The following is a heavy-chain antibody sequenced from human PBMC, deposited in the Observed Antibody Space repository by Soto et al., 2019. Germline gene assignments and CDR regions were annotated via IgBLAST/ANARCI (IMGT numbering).Heavy chain of an antibody. Sequence: KPSETLSLTCTVSGGSISSGDYYWSWIRQPPGKGLEWIGYIYYSGSTYYNPSLKSRVTISVDTSKNQFSLKLSSVTAADTAVYYCARGRGVFCTNGVCYKAVDAFDIWGQGTMVT. CDR1: GGSISSGDYY. J-gene: IGHJ3*02. V-gene: IGHV4-30-4*01. CDR3: ARGRGVFCTNGVCYKAVDAFDI. D-gene: IGHD2-8*01. CDR2: IYYSGST.